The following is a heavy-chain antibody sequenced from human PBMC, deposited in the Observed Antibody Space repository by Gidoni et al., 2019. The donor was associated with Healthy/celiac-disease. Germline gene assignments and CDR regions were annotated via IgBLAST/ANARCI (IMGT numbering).Heavy chain of an antibody. V-gene: IGHV1-3*05. Sequence: QVQLVQSGAEEKKPGASVKVSCKASGYTFTSYAMHWVRQAPGQRLEWMGWINAGNGNTKYSQKFQGRVTITRDTSASTAYMELSSRRSEDTAVYYCARDWEYYYDSSGYHNWFDPWGQGTLVTVSS. CDR3: ARDWEYYYDSSGYHNWFDP. CDR1: GYTFTSYA. D-gene: IGHD3-22*01. J-gene: IGHJ5*02. CDR2: INAGNGNT.